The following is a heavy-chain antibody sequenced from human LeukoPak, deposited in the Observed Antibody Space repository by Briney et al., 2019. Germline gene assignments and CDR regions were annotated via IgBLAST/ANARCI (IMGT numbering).Heavy chain of an antibody. Sequence: SVKVCCKASGFTFTSSAVQWVRQARGQRLEWIGWIVVGSGNTNYAQKFQERVTITRDMSTSTAYMELSSLRSEDTAVYYCAAGQNYDILTGYCPNWFDPWGQGTLVTVSS. CDR1: GFTFTSSA. CDR3: AAGQNYDILTGYCPNWFDP. V-gene: IGHV1-58*01. J-gene: IGHJ5*02. CDR2: IVVGSGNT. D-gene: IGHD3-9*01.